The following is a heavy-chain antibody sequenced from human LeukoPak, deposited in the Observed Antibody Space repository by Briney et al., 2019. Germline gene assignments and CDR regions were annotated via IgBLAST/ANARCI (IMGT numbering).Heavy chain of an antibody. Sequence: SETLSLTCTVSGXSISSNYWSWVRQPPGKELEWLGSISYSGSTNYNPSLKSRVTISLDTSNNQFSLKLTSVTDADTAMYYCARLGRQSTGWYFDYWGQGTLVTVSS. J-gene: IGHJ4*02. CDR3: ARLGRQSTGWYFDY. CDR1: GXSISSNY. V-gene: IGHV4-59*08. D-gene: IGHD6-19*01. CDR2: ISYSGST.